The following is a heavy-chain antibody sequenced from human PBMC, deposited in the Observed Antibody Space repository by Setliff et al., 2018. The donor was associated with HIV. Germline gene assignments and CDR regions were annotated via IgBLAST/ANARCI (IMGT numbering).Heavy chain of an antibody. V-gene: IGHV4-34*01. CDR1: GGSLSGYY. J-gene: IGHJ4*02. D-gene: IGHD6-13*01. CDR2: VSHTGST. CDR3: ARVSSSYYFIGAFDS. Sequence: KPSETLSLTCAVYGGSLSGYYWRWIRQPPGKGLEGLGDVSHTGSTNYNQSLKSRITISADTPKNQFSPKLSSVTAADTAVYYCARVSSSYYFIGAFDSWGQGTLVTVSS.